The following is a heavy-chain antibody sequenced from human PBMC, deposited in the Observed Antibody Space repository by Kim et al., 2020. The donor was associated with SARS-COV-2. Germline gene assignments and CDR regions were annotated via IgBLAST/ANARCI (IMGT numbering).Heavy chain of an antibody. CDR2: IYHGGST. V-gene: IGHV4-4*02. D-gene: IGHD3-10*01. CDR3: ARALDMVRGVVNGLDF. J-gene: IGHJ3*01. Sequence: SETLSLTCAVSGGFISSGDWWTWVRQPPGKGLEWSGEIYHGGSTNYNASLKSRLTISVDKSKNEFSLKLTSVTAADTAVYYCARALDMVRGVVNGLDFWGQGTMVIVSS. CDR1: GGFISSGDW.